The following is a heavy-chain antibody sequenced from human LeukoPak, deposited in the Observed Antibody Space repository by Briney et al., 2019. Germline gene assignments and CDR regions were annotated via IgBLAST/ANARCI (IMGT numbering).Heavy chain of an antibody. Sequence: PGGSLRLSCAASGFTFSSYGMHWVRQAPGKGLEWVAVIWYDGSNKYYVDSVEGRFTISRDNSKNTLHLQMNSLRAEDTAVYYCAREGFTMVRGVITALDYWGQGTLVTVSS. J-gene: IGHJ4*02. CDR1: GFTFSSYG. D-gene: IGHD3-10*01. V-gene: IGHV3-33*01. CDR3: AREGFTMVRGVITALDY. CDR2: IWYDGSNK.